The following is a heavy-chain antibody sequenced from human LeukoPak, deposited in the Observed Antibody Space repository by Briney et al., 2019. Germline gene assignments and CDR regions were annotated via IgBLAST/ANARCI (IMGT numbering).Heavy chain of an antibody. V-gene: IGHV3-21*01. CDR2: ISSSSSYI. CDR1: GFTFSSYS. D-gene: IGHD2-8*01. CDR3: ARVAVSDAFDI. J-gene: IGHJ3*02. Sequence: GGSLRLSCAASGFTFSSYSMDWVRQAPGKGLEWVSSISSSSSYIYYADSVKGRFTISRDNAKNSLYLQMNSLRAEDTAVYYCARVAVSDAFDIWGQGTMVTVSS.